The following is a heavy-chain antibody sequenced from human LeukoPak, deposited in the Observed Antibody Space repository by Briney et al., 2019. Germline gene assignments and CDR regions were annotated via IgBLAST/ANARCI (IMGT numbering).Heavy chain of an antibody. D-gene: IGHD3-10*02. Sequence: PGGSLRLSCAASGFTFSNYTMNWVRQAPGKGLEWVSSISNAGTYIYYADSVKGRFTISRDNAKNSLHLQVNSLRAEDTAVYYCAELGITMIGGVWGKGTTVTISS. CDR2: ISNAGTYI. CDR3: AELGITMIGGV. V-gene: IGHV3-21*06. J-gene: IGHJ6*04. CDR1: GFTFSNYT.